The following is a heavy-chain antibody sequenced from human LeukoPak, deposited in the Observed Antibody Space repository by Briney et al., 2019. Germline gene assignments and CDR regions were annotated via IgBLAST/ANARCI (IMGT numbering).Heavy chain of an antibody. CDR1: GGSISSYY. D-gene: IGHD3-22*01. CDR2: ISYSWST. Sequence: SETLSLTCTVSGGSISSYYWSWIRQPPGKGLEWIGYISYSWSTKYNPSLKSRVTISVDTSKNQFSLKLSSVTAADTAVYYCTRDSYHYDSSGYYATFDIWGQGTRVTVSS. CDR3: TRDSYHYDSSGYYATFDI. V-gene: IGHV4-59*01. J-gene: IGHJ3*02.